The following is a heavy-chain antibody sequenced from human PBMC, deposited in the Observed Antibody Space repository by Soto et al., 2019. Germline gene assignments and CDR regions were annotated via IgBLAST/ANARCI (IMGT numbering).Heavy chain of an antibody. J-gene: IGHJ5*02. CDR1: GYTFTSYG. CDR2: ISAYNGNT. D-gene: IGHD2-15*01. CDR3: ARGAEDIVVVVAATPGYNWFDP. Sequence: ASVKVSCKASGYTFTSYGISWVRQAPGQGLEWMGWISAYNGNTNYAQKLQGRVTMTTDTSTSTAYMELRSLRSDDTAVYYCARGAEDIVVVVAATPGYNWFDPWGQGTLVAVSS. V-gene: IGHV1-18*01.